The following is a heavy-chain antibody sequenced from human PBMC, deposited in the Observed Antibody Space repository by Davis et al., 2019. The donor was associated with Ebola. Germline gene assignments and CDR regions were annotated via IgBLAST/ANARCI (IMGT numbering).Heavy chain of an antibody. CDR2: ISSSGSTI. CDR3: ARLREYYYYYYGMDV. Sequence: GESLKISCAASGFTFSDYYMSWIRQAPGKGLEWVSYISSSGSTIYYADSVKGRFTISRDNAKNSLYLQMNSLRAEDTAVYYCARLREYYYYYYGMDVWGQGTTVTVSS. J-gene: IGHJ6*02. V-gene: IGHV3-11*04. CDR1: GFTFSDYY. D-gene: IGHD5-12*01.